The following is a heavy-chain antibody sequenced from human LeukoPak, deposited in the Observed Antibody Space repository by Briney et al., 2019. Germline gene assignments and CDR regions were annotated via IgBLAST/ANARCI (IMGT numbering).Heavy chain of an antibody. CDR2: ISHSGST. Sequence: KSSETLSLTCAAYGGSFSGYYWSWIRQPPGKGLEWIGEISHSGSTNYNPSLKSRVTISVDTSKNQFSLKLSSVTAADTAVYYCARLDYSSSLYDAFDIWGQGTMVTVSS. CDR3: ARLDYSSSLYDAFDI. J-gene: IGHJ3*02. V-gene: IGHV4-34*01. D-gene: IGHD6-13*01. CDR1: GGSFSGYY.